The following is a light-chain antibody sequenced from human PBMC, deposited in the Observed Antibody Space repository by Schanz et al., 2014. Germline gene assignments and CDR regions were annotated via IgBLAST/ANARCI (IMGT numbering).Light chain of an antibody. CDR3: QQRANWPRT. V-gene: IGKV3-11*01. Sequence: EIVLTQSPETLSLSPGERATLSCRASQRLTSYLAWYQQKPGQAPRLLIYDASTRATGIPARFSGSGSGTDFTLTIDSLEPEDFAVYFCQQRANWPRTFGQGTQVEIK. CDR1: QRLTSY. CDR2: DAS. J-gene: IGKJ1*01.